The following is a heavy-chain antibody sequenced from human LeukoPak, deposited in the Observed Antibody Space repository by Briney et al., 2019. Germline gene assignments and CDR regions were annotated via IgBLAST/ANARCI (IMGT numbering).Heavy chain of an antibody. CDR1: GYSFTSYW. CDR2: IYPGDSDT. V-gene: IGHV5-51*01. CDR3: ARELGTDGSSYNWFDP. D-gene: IGHD6-13*01. J-gene: IGHJ5*02. Sequence: GESLKISCKGSGYSFTSYWIGWVRQMPGKGLEWMGIIYPGDSDTRYSPSSQGQVTISADKSISTAYLQWSSLKASDTAMYYCARELGTDGSSYNWFDPWGQGTLVTVSS.